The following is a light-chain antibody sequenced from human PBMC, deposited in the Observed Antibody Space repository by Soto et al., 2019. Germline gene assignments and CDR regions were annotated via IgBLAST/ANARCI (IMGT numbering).Light chain of an antibody. CDR2: DAS. CDR1: QSVSNY. J-gene: IGKJ4*01. V-gene: IGKV3-11*01. CDR3: QQRSSWPLLT. Sequence: EIVLTQSPATLSLSPGERATLSCRASQSVSNYLAWFQQKPGQAPRLLIYDASNRDTGIPAGFSGSGSGTDFTLTISSREPEDFAVYYCQQRSSWPLLTFGGGTKGEI.